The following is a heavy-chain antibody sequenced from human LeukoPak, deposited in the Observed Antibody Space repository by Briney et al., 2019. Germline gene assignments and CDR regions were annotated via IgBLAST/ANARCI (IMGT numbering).Heavy chain of an antibody. Sequence: PSETLSLTCTVSGGSISSYYWSWIRQPPGKGLEWIGYIYYSGSTNYNPSLKSRVTISVDTSKNQFSLKLSSVTAADTAVYYCARDFGYYGSGSRGFVFDPWGQGTLVTVSS. V-gene: IGHV4-59*01. D-gene: IGHD3-10*01. CDR1: GGSISSYY. CDR2: IYYSGST. CDR3: ARDFGYYGSGSRGFVFDP. J-gene: IGHJ5*02.